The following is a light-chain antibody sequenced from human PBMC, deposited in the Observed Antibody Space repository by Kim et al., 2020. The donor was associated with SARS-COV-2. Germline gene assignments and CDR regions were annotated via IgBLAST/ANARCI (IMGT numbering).Light chain of an antibody. CDR1: SLRDYL. Sequence: SSELTQDPAVSVALGQTVRITCQGNSLRDYLPTWYYQQKPGQAPTLVMYGKDNRPSGIPDRFSGSSSGNTATLTITGAQAEDEADYHCSSRDSSGKYLLFGGGTQLTVL. V-gene: IGLV3-19*01. CDR3: SSRDSSGKYLL. J-gene: IGLJ2*01. CDR2: GKD.